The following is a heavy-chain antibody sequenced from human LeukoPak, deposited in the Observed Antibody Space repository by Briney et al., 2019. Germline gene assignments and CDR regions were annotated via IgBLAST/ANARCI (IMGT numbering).Heavy chain of an antibody. CDR1: GFSFSSYT. V-gene: IGHV3-21*01. CDR2: ITSSSNNI. CDR3: ARLYSSSSPLDY. J-gene: IGHJ4*02. D-gene: IGHD6-6*01. Sequence: PGGSLRLSCAASGFSFSSYTMNWVRQAPGKGLEWVSSITSSSNNIYYADSVKGRFAISRDNAKNSLDLLMNSLRAEDTAVYYCARLYSSSSPLDYWGQGTLVTVSS.